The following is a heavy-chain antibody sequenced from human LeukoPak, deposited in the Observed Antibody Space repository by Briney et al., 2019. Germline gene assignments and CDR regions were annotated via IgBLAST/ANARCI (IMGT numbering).Heavy chain of an antibody. J-gene: IGHJ3*02. V-gene: IGHV3-11*04. CDR2: ISSSGSTI. CDR3: AREDYYDSSGYEGAAFDI. Sequence: GGSLRLSCAASGFTFSDYYMSWIRQAPGKGLEWVSYISSSGSTIYYADSMKGRFTISRDNAKNSLYLQMNSLRAEDTAVYYCAREDYYDSSGYEGAAFDIWGQGTMVTVSS. D-gene: IGHD3-22*01. CDR1: GFTFSDYY.